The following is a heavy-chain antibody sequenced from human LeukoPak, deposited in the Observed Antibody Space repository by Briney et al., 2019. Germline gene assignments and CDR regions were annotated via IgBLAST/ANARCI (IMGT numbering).Heavy chain of an antibody. CDR1: GGSISSYY. CDR3: ARGKYYYGSGSYYNVNNWFDP. D-gene: IGHD3-10*01. CDR2: IYYSGST. J-gene: IGHJ5*02. Sequence: SETLSLTCTVSGGSISSYYWSWIRQPPGKGLEWIGYIYYSGSTNYNPSLKSRVTISVDTSKNQFSLKLSSVTAADTAVYYCARGKYYYGSGSYYNVNNWFDPWGQGTLVTVSS. V-gene: IGHV4-59*01.